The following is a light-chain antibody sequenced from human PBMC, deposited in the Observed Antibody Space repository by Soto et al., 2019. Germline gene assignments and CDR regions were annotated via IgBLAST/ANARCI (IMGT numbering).Light chain of an antibody. V-gene: IGKV2-30*02. CDR3: MQGTHWPIT. CDR2: KVS. CDR1: QSLVLGDGIAY. Sequence: DVVMTQSPLSLPVTLGQPASISCRSNQSLVLGDGIAYFSWVQQRRGRSPWRLIYKVSTRDSGVPARFSGSGSGTDFALKISRVEAEDVGVYYRMQGTHWPITFGQGIRL. J-gene: IGKJ5*01.